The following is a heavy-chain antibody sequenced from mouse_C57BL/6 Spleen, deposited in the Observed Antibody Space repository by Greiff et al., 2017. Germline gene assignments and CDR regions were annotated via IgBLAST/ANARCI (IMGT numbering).Heavy chain of an antibody. V-gene: IGHV3-6*01. CDR2: ISYDGSN. CDR3: ARGMTTVVLEE. D-gene: IGHD1-1*01. J-gene: IGHJ2*01. Sequence: EVQRVESGPGLVKPSQSLSLTCSVTGYSITSGYYWNWIRQFPGNKLEWMGYISYDGSNNYNPSLKNRISITRDTSKNQFFLKLNSGTTEDTATYYCARGMTTVVLEEWGQGTTLTVSS. CDR1: GYSITSGYY.